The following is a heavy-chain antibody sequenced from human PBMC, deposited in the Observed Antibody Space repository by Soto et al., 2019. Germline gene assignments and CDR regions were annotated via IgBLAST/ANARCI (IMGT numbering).Heavy chain of an antibody. J-gene: IGHJ4*02. CDR1: GFTFSSYS. V-gene: IGHV3-21*01. CDR2: ISSSSSYI. Sequence: EVQLVESGGGLVKPGGSLRLSCAASGFTFSSYSMNWVRQAPGKGLEWVSSISSSSSYIYYADSVKGRFTISRDNAKNSQELQMNSLRAADTPVYYCARIRCSSTSCQMRFDYWWQGTLVTVAS. CDR3: ARIRCSSTSCQMRFDY. D-gene: IGHD2-2*01.